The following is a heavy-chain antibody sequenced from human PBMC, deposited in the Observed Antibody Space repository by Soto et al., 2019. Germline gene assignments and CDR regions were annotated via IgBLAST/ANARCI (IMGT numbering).Heavy chain of an antibody. V-gene: IGHV3-23*01. CDR3: AKVPDGTRSDY. CDR1: GFTFSSYA. D-gene: IGHD6-13*01. Sequence: GGSLSLSCAASGFTFSSYAMSWVRQAPGKGLEWVSDISGSGGSTYYADSVKGRFTISRDNSKNTLYLQMNSLRAEDTAVYYCAKVPDGTRSDYWGQGTLVTVSS. J-gene: IGHJ4*02. CDR2: ISGSGGST.